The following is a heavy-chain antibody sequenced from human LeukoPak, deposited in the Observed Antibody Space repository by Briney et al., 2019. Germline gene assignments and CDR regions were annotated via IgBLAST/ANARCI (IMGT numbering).Heavy chain of an antibody. D-gene: IGHD2-15*01. J-gene: IGHJ3*02. CDR2: IYYSGST. CDR1: GGSISSSSYY. CDR3: ARSDIVVVVAATYAFDI. V-gene: IGHV4-39*01. Sequence: SETLSLTCTVSGGSISSSSYYWGWIRQPPGNGLEWRGSIYYSGSTYYNPSLKSRVTISVDTSKNQFSLKLSSVTAADTAVYYCARSDIVVVVAATYAFDIWGQGTMVTVSS.